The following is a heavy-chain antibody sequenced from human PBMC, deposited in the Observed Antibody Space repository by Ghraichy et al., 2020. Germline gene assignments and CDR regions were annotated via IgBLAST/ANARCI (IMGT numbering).Heavy chain of an antibody. CDR3: AKGWGDIVVVVAATGVDY. J-gene: IGHJ4*02. Sequence: LTCAASGFTFSSYAMSWVRQAPGKGLEWVSAISGSGGSTYYADSVKGRFTISRDNSKNTLYLQMNSLRAEDTAVYYCAKGWGDIVVVVAATGVDYWGQGTLVTVSS. D-gene: IGHD2-15*01. CDR1: GFTFSSYA. V-gene: IGHV3-23*01. CDR2: ISGSGGST.